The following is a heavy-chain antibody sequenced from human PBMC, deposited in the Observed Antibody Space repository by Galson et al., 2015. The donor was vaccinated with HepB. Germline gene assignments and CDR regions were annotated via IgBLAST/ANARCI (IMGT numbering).Heavy chain of an antibody. CDR2: INHSGST. Sequence: LSLTCAVYGGSFSGYYWSWIRQPPGKGLEWIGEINHSGSTNYNPSLKSRVTISVDTSKNQFSLKLSSVTAADTAVYYCARGNSIVVVPAAEGPYYFDYWGQGTLVTVSS. CDR3: ARGNSIVVVPAAEGPYYFDY. J-gene: IGHJ4*02. CDR1: GGSFSGYY. D-gene: IGHD2-2*01. V-gene: IGHV4-34*01.